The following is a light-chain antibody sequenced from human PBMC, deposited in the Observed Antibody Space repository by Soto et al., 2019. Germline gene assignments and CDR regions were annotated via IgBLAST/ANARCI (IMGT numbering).Light chain of an antibody. J-gene: IGKJ3*01. CDR1: QFISSY. CDR3: QQSYSTPFT. CDR2: GAS. Sequence: DIQMTQSPSSLSASVGDRVTVTCRASQFISSYLNWYQQKPGKAPNLLIYGASSLQSGVPSRFSGSGSGTDVTLTISSLQPEDFAPYYCQQSYSTPFTFGPGTKVDLK. V-gene: IGKV1-39*01.